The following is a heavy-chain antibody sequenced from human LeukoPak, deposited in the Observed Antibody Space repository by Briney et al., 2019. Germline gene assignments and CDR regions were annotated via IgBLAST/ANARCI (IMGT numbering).Heavy chain of an antibody. CDR2: IYSGGST. V-gene: IGHV3-66*01. CDR1: GFTVSSNY. Sequence: PGGSLRLSCAASGFTVSSNYMSWVRQAPGKGLEWVSVIYSGGSTYYADSVKGRFTISRDNSKNTLYLQMNSLRAEDTAVYYCARDRASGSYLFDYWGQGTLVTVSS. CDR3: ARDRASGSYLFDY. J-gene: IGHJ4*02. D-gene: IGHD1-26*01.